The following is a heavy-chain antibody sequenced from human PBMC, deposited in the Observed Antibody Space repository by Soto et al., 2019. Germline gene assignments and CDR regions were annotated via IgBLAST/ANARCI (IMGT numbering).Heavy chain of an antibody. CDR1: GFSFSSYG. Sequence: QVHLVESGGGVVQPGRSLRLSCAASGFSFSSYGMNWVRQAPGKGLEWVAIIWYDGSNKYYGDSVKGRFTISRDNSKNTVYLDMNSLTAEDTAVYYCAKDYSHVFDVWGQGTMVTVSS. J-gene: IGHJ3*01. CDR3: AKDYSHVFDV. D-gene: IGHD2-21*01. V-gene: IGHV3-33*03. CDR2: IWYDGSNK.